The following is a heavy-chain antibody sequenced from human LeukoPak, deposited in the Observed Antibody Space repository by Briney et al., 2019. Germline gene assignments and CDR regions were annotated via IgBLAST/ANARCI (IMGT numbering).Heavy chain of an antibody. CDR1: GFTFSSYS. J-gene: IGHJ4*02. Sequence: PGGSLRLSCAASGFTFSSYSMNWVRQAPGKGLEWVSYISSSSSTIYYADSVKGRFTISRDNAKNSLYLQMNSLRDEDTAVYCCARDPYYFVVTANSGSDYWGQGTLVTVSS. CDR2: ISSSSSTI. D-gene: IGHD2-21*02. CDR3: ARDPYYFVVTANSGSDY. V-gene: IGHV3-48*02.